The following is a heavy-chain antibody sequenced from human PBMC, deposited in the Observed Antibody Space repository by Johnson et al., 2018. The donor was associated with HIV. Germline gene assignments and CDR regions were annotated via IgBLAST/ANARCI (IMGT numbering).Heavy chain of an antibody. V-gene: IGHV3-33*06. D-gene: IGHD1-26*01. J-gene: IGHJ3*02. CDR3: AKGASGSQRRGAFHI. Sequence: QMQLVESGGGVVQPGRSLRLSCAASGFNFSNYGMYWVRPAPGKGLEWVAVIWYDGSNKYYANSVKGRFIISRDNSKNTLYLQMNSLRAEDTAVYYCAKGASGSQRRGAFHIWGQGTMVTVSS. CDR2: IWYDGSNK. CDR1: GFNFSNYG.